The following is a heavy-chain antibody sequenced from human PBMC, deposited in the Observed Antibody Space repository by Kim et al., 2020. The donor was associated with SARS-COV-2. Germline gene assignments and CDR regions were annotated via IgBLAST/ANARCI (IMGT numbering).Heavy chain of an antibody. D-gene: IGHD2-15*01. V-gene: IGHV3-23*01. CDR1: GFTFSSYA. J-gene: IGHJ6*02. CDR3: AKRRGSCSGDICSVIGMDV. CDR2: ISGSGGST. Sequence: GGSLRLSCAASGFTFSSYAMSWVRQAPGKGLNWVSGISGSGGSTYYADSVKGRFTISRDNSKNTLYLQMNSLRAEDSAVFYCAKRRGSCSGDICSVIGMDVWGQGTTVTVSS.